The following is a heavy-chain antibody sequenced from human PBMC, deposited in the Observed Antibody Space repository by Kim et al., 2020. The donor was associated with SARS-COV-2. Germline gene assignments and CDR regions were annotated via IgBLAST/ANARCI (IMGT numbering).Heavy chain of an antibody. D-gene: IGHD2-15*01. J-gene: IGHJ4*02. CDR2: INHSGST. CDR3: ARGVCSGGSCPKGFFDY. CDR1: GGSFSGYY. Sequence: SETLSLTCAVYGGSFSGYYWSWIRQPPGKGLEWIGEINHSGSTNYNPSLKSRVTISVDTSKNQFSLKLSSVTAADTAVYYCARGVCSGGSCPKGFFDYWGQGTLVTVSS. V-gene: IGHV4-34*01.